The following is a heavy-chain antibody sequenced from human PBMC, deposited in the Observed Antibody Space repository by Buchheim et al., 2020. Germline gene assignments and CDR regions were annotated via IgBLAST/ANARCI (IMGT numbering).Heavy chain of an antibody. CDR2: VDSDGSAT. CDR3: ARGPTRAYYDSKEDAFDI. V-gene: IGHV3-74*02. J-gene: IGHJ3*02. D-gene: IGHD3-22*01. Sequence: EVQLVESGGGLVQPGGSLRLSCAASGFTFTAHWMHWVRQVPGKGLVWVSRVDSDGSATSYADFVEGRFTISRDNAKNSLYLQMNSLRAGETAVYYCARGPTRAYYDSKEDAFDIWGQGT. CDR1: GFTFTAHW.